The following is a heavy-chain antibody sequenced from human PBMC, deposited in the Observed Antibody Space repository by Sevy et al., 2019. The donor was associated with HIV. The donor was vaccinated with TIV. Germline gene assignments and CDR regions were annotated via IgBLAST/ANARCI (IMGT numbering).Heavy chain of an antibody. D-gene: IGHD1-7*01. CDR2: INWIGAAT. CDR1: GFTFDTYA. CDR3: AKDMSRGGTGTGLDY. J-gene: IGHJ4*02. V-gene: IGHV3-9*01. Sequence: GGSLRLSCAASGFTFDTYAMHWVRQAPGKGLEWVSGINWIGAATGYADSVRGRFTISRDNAKNSLFLHMSSLRPEDTAFYYCAKDMSRGGTGTGLDYWGQGTLVNVSS.